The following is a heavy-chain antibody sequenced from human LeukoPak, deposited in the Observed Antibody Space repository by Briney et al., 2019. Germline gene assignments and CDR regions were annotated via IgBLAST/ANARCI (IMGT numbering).Heavy chain of an antibody. D-gene: IGHD4-17*01. CDR3: ATQNTVKDAFDI. CDR2: IYHSGST. Sequence: PSQTLSLTCTVSGGSISSGSYYWSWIRQPPGKGLEWIGYIYHSGSTYYNPSLKSRVTISVDRSKNQFSLKLSSVTAADTAVYYCATQNTVKDAFDIWGQGTMVTVSS. J-gene: IGHJ3*02. V-gene: IGHV4-30-2*01. CDR1: GGSISSGSYY.